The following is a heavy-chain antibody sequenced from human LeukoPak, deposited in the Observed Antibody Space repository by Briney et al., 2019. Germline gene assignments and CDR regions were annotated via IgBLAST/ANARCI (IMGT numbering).Heavy chain of an antibody. Sequence: PAGTLSLTCIVSHGSISRYYWSWIRQPPGKGLEWIGHIYYSGSTEYSPSLKSRVTISVDTSENQVSLKLTSVTAADTAVYYCARLQNRGFDYGYEHAFDVWGRRTM. J-gene: IGHJ3*01. CDR2: IYYSGST. D-gene: IGHD5-18*01. V-gene: IGHV4-59*08. CDR1: HGSISRYY. CDR3: ARLQNRGFDYGYEHAFDV.